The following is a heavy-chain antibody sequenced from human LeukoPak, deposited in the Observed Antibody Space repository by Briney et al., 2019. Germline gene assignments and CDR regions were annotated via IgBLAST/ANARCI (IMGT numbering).Heavy chain of an antibody. D-gene: IGHD6-13*01. Sequence: SETLSLTCTVSGGSISSSSYYWGWVRQPPGKGLEWIGTIYYSGSTYYNPSLKSRVTISVDTSKNHFSLKLSSVTAADTAMYYCARHRGSNWYDAFDIWGQGTMVTVSS. J-gene: IGHJ3*02. CDR3: ARHRGSNWYDAFDI. CDR2: IYYSGST. V-gene: IGHV4-39*01. CDR1: GGSISSSSYY.